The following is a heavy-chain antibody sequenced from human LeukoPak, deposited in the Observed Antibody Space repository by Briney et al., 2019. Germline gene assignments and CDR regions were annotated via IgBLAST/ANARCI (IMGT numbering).Heavy chain of an antibody. J-gene: IGHJ5*02. CDR2: ISSSMISI. D-gene: IGHD2-15*01. V-gene: IGHV3-21*04. CDR1: GFAFRRYD. CDR3: ARAGVKSPDRWWYDS. Sequence: GGSLRLSCASSGFAFRRYDMNWVRQAPGKGLEWVSFISSSMISIHYADSVQGRFTISRDNARNILYLQMNSLRAEDTAMYYCARAGVKSPDRWWYDSWGQGTLVTVSS.